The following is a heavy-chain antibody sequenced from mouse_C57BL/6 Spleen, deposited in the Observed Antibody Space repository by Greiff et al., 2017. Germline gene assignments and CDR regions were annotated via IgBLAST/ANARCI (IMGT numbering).Heavy chain of an antibody. J-gene: IGHJ2*01. V-gene: IGHV3-6*01. D-gene: IGHD2-3*01. Sequence: DVHLVESGPGLVKPSQSLSLTCSVTGYSITSGYYWNWIRQFPGNKLEWMGYISYDGSNNYNPSLKNRISITRDTSKNQFFLKLNSVTTEDTATYYCARDDGYVDYWGQGTTLTVSS. CDR1: GYSITSGYY. CDR3: ARDDGYVDY. CDR2: ISYDGSN.